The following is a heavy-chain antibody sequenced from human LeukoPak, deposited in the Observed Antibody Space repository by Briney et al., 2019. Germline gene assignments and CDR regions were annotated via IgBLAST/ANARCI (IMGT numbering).Heavy chain of an antibody. Sequence: PGGSLRFSCAASGFTFSSYAMSWVRQAPGKGLEWVSAISGIGGSTHYADSVKGRFTISRDNAKNSLYLQMNSLRAEDTAVYYCASGSIAARPFDYWGQGTLVTVSS. D-gene: IGHD6-6*01. CDR2: ISGIGGST. J-gene: IGHJ4*02. CDR3: ASGSIAARPFDY. V-gene: IGHV3-23*01. CDR1: GFTFSSYA.